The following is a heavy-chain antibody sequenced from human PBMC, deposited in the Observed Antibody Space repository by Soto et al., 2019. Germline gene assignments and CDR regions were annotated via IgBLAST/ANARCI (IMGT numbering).Heavy chain of an antibody. CDR2: IDPRDSYT. D-gene: IGHD6-13*01. J-gene: IGHJ4*02. V-gene: IGHV5-10-1*01. CDR3: ARLGIAAAGHLDY. Sequence: GESLKISCEASGYSFTTYWISWVRQMPGKGLEWMGAIDPRDSYTKYSPSFQGHVTISVDKSISTAYLQWSSLKASDTAMYYCARLGIAAAGHLDYWGQGTLVTVSS. CDR1: GYSFTTYW.